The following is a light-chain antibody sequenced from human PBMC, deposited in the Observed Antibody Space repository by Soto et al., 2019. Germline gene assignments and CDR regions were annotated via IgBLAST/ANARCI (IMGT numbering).Light chain of an antibody. Sequence: QSALTQPASVSGSPGQSITISCTGTDSDVGGYNYVSWYQHHPGNAPKVMIYNVSYRPSGVSNRFSGSKSGNTASLTISGLQAEDEAAYYCSSYPTNGVGVFGGGTKLTVL. CDR1: DSDVGGYNY. J-gene: IGLJ2*01. CDR3: SSYPTNGVGV. CDR2: NVS. V-gene: IGLV2-14*03.